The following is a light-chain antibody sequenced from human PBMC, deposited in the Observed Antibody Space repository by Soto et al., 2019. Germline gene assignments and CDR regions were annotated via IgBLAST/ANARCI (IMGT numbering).Light chain of an antibody. CDR2: GAS. CDR3: QQYGSSLLT. J-gene: IGKJ4*01. Sequence: EIVLPQSPGTLSLSPGERATLSCRASQSPGNNLAWYQQKLGQTPRLLMYGASRRATGIPDRFSGSGSGTDFTLIISRLEPEDSAVYYCQQYGSSLLTFGGGTKVEIK. V-gene: IGKV3-20*01. CDR1: QSPGNN.